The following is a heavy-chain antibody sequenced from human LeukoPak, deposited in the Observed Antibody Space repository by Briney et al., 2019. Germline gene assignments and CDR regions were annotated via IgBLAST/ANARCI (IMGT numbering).Heavy chain of an antibody. CDR1: GFTFSSYE. V-gene: IGHV3-48*03. CDR2: ISSSGSTI. J-gene: IGHJ4*02. D-gene: IGHD6-13*01. Sequence: GGSLRLSCAASGFTFSSYEMNWVRQAPGKGLEWVSYISSSGSTIYYADSVKGRFAISRDNAKNSLYLQMNSLRAEDTAVYYCAGSAAGTREYFDYWGQGTLVTVSS. CDR3: AGSAAGTREYFDY.